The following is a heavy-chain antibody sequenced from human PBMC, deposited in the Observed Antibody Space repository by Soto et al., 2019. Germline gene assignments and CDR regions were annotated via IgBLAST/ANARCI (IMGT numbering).Heavy chain of an antibody. D-gene: IGHD4-17*01. CDR2: IAYAGTNK. CDR1: GFAFSTYG. CDR3: AKDLQSYGDYDYYCYAMDV. V-gene: IGHV3-30*18. J-gene: IGHJ6*02. Sequence: QVQLVESGGGEVQPGRSLTISCAASGFAFSTYGMHWVRQTPGKGLEWVAVIAYAGTNKFYSDSVKGRFTISRDNFKNTLTLQMNSLRADDTAVYSCAKDLQSYGDYDYYCYAMDVWGLGTRVTVSS.